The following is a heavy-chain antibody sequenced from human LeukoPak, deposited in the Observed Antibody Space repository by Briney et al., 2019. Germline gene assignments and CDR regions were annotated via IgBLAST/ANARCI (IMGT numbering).Heavy chain of an antibody. D-gene: IGHD6-6*01. J-gene: IGHJ6*02. V-gene: IGHV3-7*05. CDR2: IKQDGSEE. CDR1: GFTFSNYW. CDR3: ARDPYSSTWSYGMDV. Sequence: GGSLRLSCAASGFTFSNYWMSWVRQAPGKGLEWVANIKQDGSEEVYVDSVKGRFTISRDNAKNSLFLQMNTLRAEDAAVYYCARDPYSSTWSYGMDVWGQGTTVTVSS.